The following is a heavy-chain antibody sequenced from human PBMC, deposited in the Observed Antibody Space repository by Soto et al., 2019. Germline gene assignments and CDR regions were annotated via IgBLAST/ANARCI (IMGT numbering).Heavy chain of an antibody. CDR2: IYTSGST. J-gene: IGHJ6*02. CDR3: ARDFGYCSSTSCYTYYYYGMDV. Sequence: LSLTCTVSGGSISSYYWSWIRQPAGKGLEWIGRIYTSGSTNYNPSLKSRVTMSVDTSKNQFSLKLSSVTAADTAVYYCARDFGYCSSTSCYTYYYYGMDVWGQGTTVTVSS. V-gene: IGHV4-4*07. CDR1: GGSISSYY. D-gene: IGHD2-2*02.